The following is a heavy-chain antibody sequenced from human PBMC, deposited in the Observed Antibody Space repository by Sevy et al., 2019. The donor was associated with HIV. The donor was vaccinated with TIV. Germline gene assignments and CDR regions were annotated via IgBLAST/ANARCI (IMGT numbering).Heavy chain of an antibody. CDR1: GGTFSTYG. CDR3: ARGGGNGWYYFDY. D-gene: IGHD6-19*01. V-gene: IGHV1-69*13. CDR2: IIPILGTV. Sequence: ASVKVSCKASGGTFSTYGISWVRQAPGQGPEWMGGIIPILGTVNYAQKFQGRVTITADESTKTAYMELNSLRSEDTAVYYCARGGGNGWYYFDYWGQETLVTVSS. J-gene: IGHJ4*02.